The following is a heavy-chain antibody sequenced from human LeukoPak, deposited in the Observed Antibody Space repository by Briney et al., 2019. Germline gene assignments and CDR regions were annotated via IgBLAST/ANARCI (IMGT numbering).Heavy chain of an antibody. CDR3: AKKPTAIDY. Sequence: PGGSMRLSCAASGFTFSDYYMSWIRQAPGKGLEWVSYISSSGSTIYYADSVKGRFTISRDNAKNSLYLQMNSLRADYTAVYYCAKKPTAIDYWGQGTLVTVSS. CDR2: ISSSGSTI. V-gene: IGHV3-11*04. J-gene: IGHJ4*02. D-gene: IGHD1-14*01. CDR1: GFTFSDYY.